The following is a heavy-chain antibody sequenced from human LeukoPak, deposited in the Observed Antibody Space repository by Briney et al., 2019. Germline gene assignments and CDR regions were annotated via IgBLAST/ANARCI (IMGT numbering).Heavy chain of an antibody. CDR1: GFTFSSYA. V-gene: IGHV3-23*01. J-gene: IGHJ4*02. CDR3: AKGHQECTTASCSCYFDF. Sequence: GGSLRLSCAASGFTFSSYATSWVRQAPGKGLDWVSGMSGGGGSTFYADSVKGRFSISRDNSKNTLYLQVNSLRAEDTAVYYCAKGHQECTTASCSCYFDFWGQGTLVTVSS. CDR2: MSGGGGST. D-gene: IGHD2-2*01.